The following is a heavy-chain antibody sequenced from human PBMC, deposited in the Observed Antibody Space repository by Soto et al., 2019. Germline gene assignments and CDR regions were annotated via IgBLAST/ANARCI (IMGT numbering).Heavy chain of an antibody. J-gene: IGHJ4*02. D-gene: IGHD2-21*01. CDR3: APPYEGQQYSIDY. CDR2: IKSKTDGETT. CDR1: GFPFMNVW. Sequence: GGSLRLSCTASGFPFMNVWMSWARQAPGQGLEWLGRIKSKTDGETTEYAAPVKGRFSISRDDSKNTLFLQMNNLEIADTGTYYCAPPYEGQQYSIDYWGQGTLVTVSS. V-gene: IGHV3-15*01.